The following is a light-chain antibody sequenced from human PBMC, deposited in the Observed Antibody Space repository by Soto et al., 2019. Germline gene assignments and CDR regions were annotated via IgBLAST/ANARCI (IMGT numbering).Light chain of an antibody. CDR3: QQRCNWPPVT. Sequence: EIVLTQSPATLSLSPGERATLSCRASQSVSGCLAWYQQKPGQAPRLLIYDASNRATGIPARFSGSGSGTDFTRTISSLEPEDFAVYYCQQRCNWPPVTFGGGTKVEIK. CDR1: QSVSGC. V-gene: IGKV3-11*01. CDR2: DAS. J-gene: IGKJ4*01.